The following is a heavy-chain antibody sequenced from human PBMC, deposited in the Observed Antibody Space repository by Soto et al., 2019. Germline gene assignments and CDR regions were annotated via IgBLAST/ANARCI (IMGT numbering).Heavy chain of an antibody. CDR1: GYTFTSYD. J-gene: IGHJ4*02. CDR3: ARSNSGGSATMNY. Sequence: QVQLVQSGAEVKKPGASVKVSCKASGYTFTSYDINWVRQATGQGLEWMGWMNPNSGNTGFAQKFQGRVTMNRNTSISKALMEPGSLGSEDTAGYYCARSNSGGSATMNYWGRGTLVTVSS. D-gene: IGHD5-12*01. CDR2: MNPNSGNT. V-gene: IGHV1-8*01.